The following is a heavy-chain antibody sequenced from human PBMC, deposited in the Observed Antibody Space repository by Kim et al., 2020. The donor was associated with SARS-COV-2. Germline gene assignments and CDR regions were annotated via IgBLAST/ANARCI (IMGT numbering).Heavy chain of an antibody. CDR1: GFTVSSNY. Sequence: GGSLRLSCAASGFTVSSNYMSWVRQAPGKGLEWVSVIYSGGSTYYADSVKGRFTISRDNSKNTLYLQMNSLRAEDTAVYYCARGRGRDDSSGLISYHYYYYGMDVWGQGTTVTVSS. CDR2: IYSGGST. V-gene: IGHV3-53*01. D-gene: IGHD3-22*01. CDR3: ARGRGRDDSSGLISYHYYYYGMDV. J-gene: IGHJ6*02.